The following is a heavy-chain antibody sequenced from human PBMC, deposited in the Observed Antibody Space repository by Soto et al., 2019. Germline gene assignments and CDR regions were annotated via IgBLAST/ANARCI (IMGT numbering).Heavy chain of an antibody. CDR3: ASQRISYAMYV. CDR1: GFTFGDFW. Sequence: EVQLVESGGGLVQPGGSLRLSCTVSGFTFGDFWMTWVRQAPGKGLEWVANMKQNGSENYYVYSVRGRFAISRDNAKNSLFLQMNSLSAEDTALYYCASQRISYAMYVWGQGTTVTVSS. J-gene: IGHJ6*02. V-gene: IGHV3-7*05. CDR2: MKQNGSEN. D-gene: IGHD1-1*01.